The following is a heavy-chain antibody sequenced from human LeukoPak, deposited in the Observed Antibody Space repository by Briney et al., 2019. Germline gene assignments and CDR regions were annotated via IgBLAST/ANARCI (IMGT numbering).Heavy chain of an antibody. J-gene: IGHJ4*02. V-gene: IGHV3-23*01. CDR3: AKDRRAGSYDY. Sequence: ETLSLTCAVYGGSLSDYYWSWIRQAPGKGLEWVSAISGSGGNTYYADSVKGRFTISRDNPKNTLYLQMNSLRAEDTAVYYCAKDRRAGSYDYWGQGTLVTVSS. CDR2: ISGSGGNT. D-gene: IGHD3-10*01. CDR1: GGSLSDYY.